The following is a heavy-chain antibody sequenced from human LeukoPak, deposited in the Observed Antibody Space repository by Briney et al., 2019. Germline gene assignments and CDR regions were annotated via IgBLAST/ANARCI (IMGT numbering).Heavy chain of an antibody. CDR1: GDSISNSIL. CDR3: ARLKDFTGKEYYFFDL. D-gene: IGHD3-10*01. CDR2: MYRSGTA. J-gene: IGHJ2*01. V-gene: IGHV4-4*02. Sequence: PSGTLSLTCAVSGDSISNSILWSWVRQPPGKGLEWIGEMYRSGTAHYNPSLKSRVTILIDNSKNQLSLELTPVTAADTAVYFCARLKDFTGKEYYFFDLWGRGALVTVSS.